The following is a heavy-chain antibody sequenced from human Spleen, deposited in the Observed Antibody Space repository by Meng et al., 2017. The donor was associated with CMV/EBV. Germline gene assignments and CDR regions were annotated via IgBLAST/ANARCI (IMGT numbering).Heavy chain of an antibody. Sequence: GESLKISCAASGFTFRTSALHWVRQAPGKGLEWVALISYDDNNKYYADSVKGRFTISRDISKNTLYLQMNSLRAEDTAVYYCARRSGYSSSSGAFDIWGQGTMVTVSS. CDR2: ISYDDNNK. CDR3: ARRSGYSSSSGAFDI. D-gene: IGHD6-6*01. J-gene: IGHJ3*02. V-gene: IGHV3-30*04. CDR1: GFTFRTSA.